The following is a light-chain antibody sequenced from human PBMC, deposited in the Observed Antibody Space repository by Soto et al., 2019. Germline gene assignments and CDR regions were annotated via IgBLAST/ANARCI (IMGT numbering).Light chain of an antibody. V-gene: IGKV3-20*01. Sequence: EVVLTQSPGTLSLSPGERATLSCRASQSFSSSYLAWYQQKPGQAPRLLIYGASSRATGIPDRFSGSGSGTDFTLTIGRLEPEDFVVYYCQHYGDSPPRVTFGGGTKVDIK. CDR3: QHYGDSPPRVT. CDR2: GAS. CDR1: QSFSSSY. J-gene: IGKJ4*01.